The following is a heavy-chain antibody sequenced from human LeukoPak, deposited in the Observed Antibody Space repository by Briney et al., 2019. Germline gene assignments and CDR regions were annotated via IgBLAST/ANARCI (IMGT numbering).Heavy chain of an antibody. Sequence: PSETLSLTXTVSGGSISSFYWSWIRQPPGKGLEWIGYIYYSGSTNYNPSLKSRVTISVDTSKNQFSLKLSSVTAADTAVYYCARVKYDSSGIDYWGQGTLVTVSS. V-gene: IGHV4-59*01. D-gene: IGHD3-22*01. CDR1: GGSISSFY. CDR3: ARVKYDSSGIDY. CDR2: IYYSGST. J-gene: IGHJ4*02.